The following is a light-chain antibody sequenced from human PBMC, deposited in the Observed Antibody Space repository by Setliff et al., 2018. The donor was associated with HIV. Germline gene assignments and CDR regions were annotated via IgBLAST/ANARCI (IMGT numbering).Light chain of an antibody. V-gene: IGLV2-8*01. CDR3: ASYAGDGVHDIYV. J-gene: IGLJ1*01. Sequence: QSALAQPPSASGSPGQSVAISCTGTSSDIGSHNHVSWYQQYPGKDPKLMIYELSQRPSGVPDRFSGSKSGNTASLTVSGLQAEDEADYYCASYAGDGVHDIYVFGTGTKVTVL. CDR2: ELS. CDR1: SSDIGSHNH.